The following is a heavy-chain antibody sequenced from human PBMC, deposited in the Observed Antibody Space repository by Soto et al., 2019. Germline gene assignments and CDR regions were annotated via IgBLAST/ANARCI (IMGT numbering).Heavy chain of an antibody. V-gene: IGHV3-23*01. CDR3: AKCIQVHWNYDAFHI. J-gene: IGHJ3*02. Sequence: EVKLLESGGGLVQPGGYLRLSCAASGFMFSSYSMSWVRQAPGKGLEWVSHITGSAGTTYYADSVKGRFTISRDTSRNTLYLQMNSLRAEDTALYYCAKCIQVHWNYDAFHIWGQWTMVTVSS. D-gene: IGHD1-7*01. CDR1: GFMFSSYS. CDR2: ITGSAGTT.